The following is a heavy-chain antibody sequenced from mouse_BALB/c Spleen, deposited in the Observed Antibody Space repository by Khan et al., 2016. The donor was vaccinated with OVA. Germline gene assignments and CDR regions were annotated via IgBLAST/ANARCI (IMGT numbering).Heavy chain of an antibody. CDR2: ISPGSGNT. CDR3: GREWCSWFPY. V-gene: IGHV1-77*01. D-gene: IGHD1-3*01. J-gene: IGHJ3*01. Sequence: QVQLKESGTELARPGASVKLSCKASGYIFIDYNINWVKQRTGQGLEWIGEISPGSGNTYYNEKFKGKATLTADKSSSTAYMQLSSLTSEDSAVYFCGREWCSWFPYWGQGTLITVSA. CDR1: GYIFIDYN.